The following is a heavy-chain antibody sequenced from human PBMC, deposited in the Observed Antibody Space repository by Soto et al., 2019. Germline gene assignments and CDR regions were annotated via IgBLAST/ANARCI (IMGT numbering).Heavy chain of an antibody. D-gene: IGHD6-19*01. CDR1: GFTFSSYA. J-gene: IGHJ4*02. CDR3: AKDQQWLVDEPQAFDY. Sequence: PGGSLRLSCAASGFTFSSYAMSWVRQAPGKGLEWVSAISGSGGSTYYADSVKGRFTISRDNSKNTLYLQMNSLRAEDTAVYYCAKDQQWLVDEPQAFDYWGQGTLVTVSS. CDR2: ISGSGGST. V-gene: IGHV3-23*01.